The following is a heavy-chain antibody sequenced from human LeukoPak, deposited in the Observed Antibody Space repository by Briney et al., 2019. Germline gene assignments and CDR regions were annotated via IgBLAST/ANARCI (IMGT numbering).Heavy chain of an antibody. Sequence: RGSLRLSCAASGFSVTNNYITWVRQAPGKGLEWVSVMYTGGTPYYADSVKGRFTISRDISKNTLYLQMTSLRAEDTAVYYCARGAATGPTLGFDYWGQGTLVTVSS. V-gene: IGHV3-53*01. CDR3: ARGAATGPTLGFDY. CDR2: MYTGGTP. CDR1: GFSVTNNY. J-gene: IGHJ4*02. D-gene: IGHD6-13*01.